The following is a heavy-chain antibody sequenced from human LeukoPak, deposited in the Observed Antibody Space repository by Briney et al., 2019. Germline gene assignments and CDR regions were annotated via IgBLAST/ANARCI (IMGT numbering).Heavy chain of an antibody. Sequence: GGSLRLSCIASGFTFSNYGMNWVRQAPGKGLEWVSSISSSSSYIYYADSVKGRFTISRDNAKNSLYLQMNSLRAEDTAVYYCARDLIAAAGSPFDYWGQGTLVTVSS. J-gene: IGHJ4*02. CDR1: GFTFSNYG. CDR3: ARDLIAAAGSPFDY. CDR2: ISSSSSYI. V-gene: IGHV3-21*01. D-gene: IGHD6-13*01.